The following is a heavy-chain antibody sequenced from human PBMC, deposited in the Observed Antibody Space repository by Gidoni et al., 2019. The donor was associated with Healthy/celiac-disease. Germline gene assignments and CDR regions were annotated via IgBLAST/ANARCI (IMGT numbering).Heavy chain of an antibody. CDR2: ISWNSGSI. J-gene: IGHJ6*02. CDR1: GFTFDDYA. V-gene: IGHV3-9*01. Sequence: EVQLVESGGGLVQPGRSLRLSCAASGFTFDDYAMHWVRQAPGKGLEWVSGISWNSGSIGYADSVKGRFTISRDNAKNSLYLQMNSLRAEDTALYYCAKVGLKYYGMDVWGQGTTVTVSS. CDR3: AKVGLKYYGMDV.